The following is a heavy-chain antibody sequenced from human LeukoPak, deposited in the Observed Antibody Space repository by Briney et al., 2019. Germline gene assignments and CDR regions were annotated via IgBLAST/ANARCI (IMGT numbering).Heavy chain of an antibody. V-gene: IGHV1-69*01. CDR1: RGTFSSYA. CDR2: IIPIFGTA. D-gene: IGHD2-2*01. CDR3: ARDTRHRYCSSSSCFRGWLDP. Sequence: SVKVSCKASRGTFSSYAISWVRQAPGQGLEWMGGIIPIFGTANYAQKFQGRVTITADESTSTAYMELSSLRSEDTAVYYCARDTRHRYCSSSSCFRGWLDPWGQGTPVTVSS. J-gene: IGHJ5*02.